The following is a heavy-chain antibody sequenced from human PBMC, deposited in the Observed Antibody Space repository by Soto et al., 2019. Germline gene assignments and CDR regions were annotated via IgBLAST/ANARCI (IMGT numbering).Heavy chain of an antibody. CDR2: IIPIFGTA. D-gene: IGHD3-22*01. CDR1: GGTFSSYA. CDR3: ARIIHYYDSSGSPSDY. J-gene: IGHJ4*02. Sequence: EASVKVSCKASGGTFSSYAISWVRQAPGQGLEWMGGIIPIFGTANYAQKFQGRVTITADESTSTAYMELSSLRSEDTAVYYCARIIHYYDSSGSPSDYWGQGTLVTVSS. V-gene: IGHV1-69*13.